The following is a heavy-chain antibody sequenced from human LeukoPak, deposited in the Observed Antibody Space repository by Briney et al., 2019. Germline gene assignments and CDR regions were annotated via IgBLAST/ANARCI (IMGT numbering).Heavy chain of an antibody. D-gene: IGHD3-9*01. Sequence: GGSLRLSCAASGFTFSSYAMSWVRQAPGKGLGWVSAISGGGGSTYYADSVKGRFTICRDNSKNTLYLQMNSLRAEDTDVYYCAKDRNDILTGHGPSGAEYFQHWGQGTLVTVSS. CDR3: AKDRNDILTGHGPSGAEYFQH. V-gene: IGHV3-23*01. J-gene: IGHJ1*01. CDR1: GFTFSSYA. CDR2: ISGGGGST.